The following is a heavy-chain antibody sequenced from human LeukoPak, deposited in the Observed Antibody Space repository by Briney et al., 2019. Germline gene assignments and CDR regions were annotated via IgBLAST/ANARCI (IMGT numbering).Heavy chain of an antibody. D-gene: IGHD2-2*01. CDR1: GGSFSGYY. CDR2: INHSGST. J-gene: IGHJ5*02. V-gene: IGHV4-34*01. Sequence: SETPSLTCAVYGGSFSGYYWSWIRQPPGKGLEWIGEINHSGSTNYNPSLKSRVTISVDTSKNQFSLKLSSVTAADTAVYYCARGRGDCSSTSCSRPHNWFDPWGQGTLVTVSS. CDR3: ARGRGDCSSTSCSRPHNWFDP.